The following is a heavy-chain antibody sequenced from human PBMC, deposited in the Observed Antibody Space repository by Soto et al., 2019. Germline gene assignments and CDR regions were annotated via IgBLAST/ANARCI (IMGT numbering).Heavy chain of an antibody. D-gene: IGHD6-19*01. V-gene: IGHV3-23*01. CDR2: ILGGSGKT. Sequence: EVQLLESGGGLVQPGGSLRLSCATSGFTFSSYAMTWVRQAPGKGLEWVALILGGSGKTYYADSVKGRFTISRDNSKNTLSLQMNSLRAADSAVYYCFRAGSIGVSRDDYWGQGTLVTVSS. CDR1: GFTFSSYA. J-gene: IGHJ4*02. CDR3: FRAGSIGVSRDDY.